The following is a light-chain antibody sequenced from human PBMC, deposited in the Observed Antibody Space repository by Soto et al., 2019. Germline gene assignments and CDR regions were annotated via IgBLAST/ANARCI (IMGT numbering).Light chain of an antibody. Sequence: EIVMTQSPATLSVSPGETATLSCWASQSVSSKLAWYQQKPGQAPRLLIYGAVTRATGIPARFSGSGSGTEFTLTISRLEPEDFAVYYCQQYGSSPPTFGQGTKVDIK. CDR1: QSVSSK. V-gene: IGKV3-15*01. CDR2: GAV. CDR3: QQYGSSPPT. J-gene: IGKJ1*01.